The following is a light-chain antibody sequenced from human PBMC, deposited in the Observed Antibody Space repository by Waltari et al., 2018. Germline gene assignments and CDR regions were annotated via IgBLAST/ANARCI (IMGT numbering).Light chain of an antibody. V-gene: IGLV4-69*01. CDR3: QTGGHGTWV. J-gene: IGLJ3*02. Sequence: QLVLTQSPSASASLGASVKLTCTLSSGHSSHAIAWLQEQPGKGPRYLMKVNSDGSHSKGDEIPDRFSGSSSGAERYLTISSLQSEDEADYHCQTGGHGTWVFGGGTKLTVL. CDR1: SGHSSHA. CDR2: VNSDGSH.